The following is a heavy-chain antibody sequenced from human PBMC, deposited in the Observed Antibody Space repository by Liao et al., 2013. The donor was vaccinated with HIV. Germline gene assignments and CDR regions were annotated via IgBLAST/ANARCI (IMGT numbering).Heavy chain of an antibody. V-gene: IGHV4-59*01. Sequence: QVRLQESGPGLVKPSQTLSLTCSVSGGSIGSFYWNWMRQTPGEGLEWIGNIAYSGSANYNPLLERRVTISLDTTKNQFSLMLSSVTAADTAVYYCARRKVGGDAFDFWGQGTKVIVSS. CDR3: ARRKVGGDAFDF. D-gene: IGHD1-26*01. CDR1: GGSIGSFY. J-gene: IGHJ3*01. CDR2: IAYSGSA.